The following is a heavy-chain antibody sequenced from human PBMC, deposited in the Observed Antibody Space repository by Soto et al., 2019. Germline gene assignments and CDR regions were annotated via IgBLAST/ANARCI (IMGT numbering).Heavy chain of an antibody. V-gene: IGHV3-30-3*01. CDR2: ISYDGSDR. CDR1: GFISSYYA. J-gene: IGHJ6*02. D-gene: IGHD1-20*01. CDR3: ARVDRTITTYFYYGMDV. Sequence: GGSLRLSCAASGFISSYYAMHWVRQAPGKGLGWVAVISYDGSDRYYADSVKGRFTISRDNSKNTLYLQMSSLRTEDTAVYYCARVDRTITTYFYYGMDVWGLGTTVTVSS.